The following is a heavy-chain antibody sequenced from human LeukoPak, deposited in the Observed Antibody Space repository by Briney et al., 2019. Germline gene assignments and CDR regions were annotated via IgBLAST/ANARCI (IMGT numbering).Heavy chain of an antibody. Sequence: GGSLRLSCAASGFTFSSYGMHWVRQAPGKGLEWVAVIWYDGSNKYYADSVKGRFTISRDNSKNALYLQMNSLRAEDTAVYYCAKETREIQLWSYFDYWGQGTLVTVSS. J-gene: IGHJ4*02. CDR3: AKETREIQLWSYFDY. CDR2: IWYDGSNK. CDR1: GFTFSSYG. D-gene: IGHD5-18*01. V-gene: IGHV3-33*06.